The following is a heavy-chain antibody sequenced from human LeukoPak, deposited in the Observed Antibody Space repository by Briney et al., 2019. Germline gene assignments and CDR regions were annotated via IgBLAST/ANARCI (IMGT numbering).Heavy chain of an antibody. J-gene: IGHJ4*02. CDR1: GGPFSGYY. CDR2: INHSGST. Sequence: SETLSLTCAVYGGPFSGYYWSWIRQPPGKGLERIAEINHSGSTNYNPSLKSRVTISVDTSKNQFSLKLSSVTAADTAVYYCARGSVDYGGNSDDFDYWGQGTLVTVSS. V-gene: IGHV4-34*01. D-gene: IGHD4-23*01. CDR3: ARGSVDYGGNSDDFDY.